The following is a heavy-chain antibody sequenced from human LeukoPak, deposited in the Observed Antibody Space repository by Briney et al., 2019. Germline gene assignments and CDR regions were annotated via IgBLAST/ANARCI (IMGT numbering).Heavy chain of an antibody. CDR1: GYTFTSYG. CDR2: ISAYNGNT. J-gene: IGHJ6*01. D-gene: IGHD1-26*01. Sequence: ASVKVSCKASGYTFTSYGISWVRQAPGQGLEWMGWISAYNGNTNYAQKLQGRVTMTTDTSTSTDYMELRSLRSDDTAVYYCARDRGMGGWWELTYYLYHGMDVWGQGTTVTVSS. CDR3: ARDRGMGGWWELTYYLYHGMDV. V-gene: IGHV1-18*01.